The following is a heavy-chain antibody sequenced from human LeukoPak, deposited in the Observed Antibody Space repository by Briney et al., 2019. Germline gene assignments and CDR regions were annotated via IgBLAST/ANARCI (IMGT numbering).Heavy chain of an antibody. V-gene: IGHV4-39*01. D-gene: IGHD1-26*01. Sequence: SETLSLTCTVSGGSISSSSYYWGSIRQPPGKGLVWIGSIYYSGSTYYSPSLKSRVTISVDTSKNQFSLKLSSVTAADTAVYYCAKYGGSPANYFDYWGRGTLVTVSS. CDR2: IYYSGST. J-gene: IGHJ4*02. CDR1: GGSISSSSYY. CDR3: AKYGGSPANYFDY.